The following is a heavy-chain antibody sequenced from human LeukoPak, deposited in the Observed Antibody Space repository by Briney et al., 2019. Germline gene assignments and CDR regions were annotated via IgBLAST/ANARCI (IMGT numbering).Heavy chain of an antibody. J-gene: IGHJ5*02. CDR2: IYDSGST. CDR1: GYSISSGYSISNGYY. D-gene: IGHD6-13*01. V-gene: IGHV4-38-2*01. Sequence: SETLSLTCAVSGYSISSGYSISNGYYWGWIRQPPGKGLEWIGGIYDSGSTYYNPSLKSRVTISVDTAKNQFSLKLSSVTAADTAVYYCARNRTTVIPGIGAAGPLNWFDPWGQGILVTVSS. CDR3: ARNRTTVIPGIGAAGPLNWFDP.